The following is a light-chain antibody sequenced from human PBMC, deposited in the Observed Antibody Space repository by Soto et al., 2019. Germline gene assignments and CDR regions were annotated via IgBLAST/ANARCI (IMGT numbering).Light chain of an antibody. CDR1: QSVANR. CDR2: DAS. CDR3: EHYNNWPPWT. J-gene: IGKJ1*01. V-gene: IGKV3-15*01. Sequence: EIIMTQSPDILSVSPGERATLSCRASQSVANRVAWYQQRPGQAPSLLIYDASTRATGIPARFSGSGSGTECTLTVSSLQAEDFAIYYCEHYNNWPPWTFGQGTNVDIK.